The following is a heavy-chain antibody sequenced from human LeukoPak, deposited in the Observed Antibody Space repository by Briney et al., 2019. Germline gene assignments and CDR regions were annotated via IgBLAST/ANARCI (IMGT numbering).Heavy chain of an antibody. Sequence: EASETLSLTCTVSGGSISSGSYYWSWIRQPAGKGLEWIGRIYTSGSTNYNPSLKSRVTISVDTSKNQFSLKLSSVTAADTAVYYCASSAATSSGWKKPNYFDYWGQGTLVTVSS. V-gene: IGHV4-61*02. CDR1: GGSISSGSYY. J-gene: IGHJ4*02. CDR2: IYTSGST. CDR3: ASSAATSSGWKKPNYFDY. D-gene: IGHD6-19*01.